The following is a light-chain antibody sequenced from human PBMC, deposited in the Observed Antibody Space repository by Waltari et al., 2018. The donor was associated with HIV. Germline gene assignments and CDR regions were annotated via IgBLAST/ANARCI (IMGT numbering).Light chain of an antibody. CDR3: QQYLDWPAWT. Sequence: ILMRQSPVTLSVSPGETATLSCRASRNIGGNLAWYQQKPGQAPRLVIYGASSRPADIPARFSGRGSGTEFSLTITSLQAEDCAVYYCQQYLDWPAWTFGQGTKVEV. CDR1: RNIGGN. J-gene: IGKJ1*01. V-gene: IGKV3D-15*01. CDR2: GAS.